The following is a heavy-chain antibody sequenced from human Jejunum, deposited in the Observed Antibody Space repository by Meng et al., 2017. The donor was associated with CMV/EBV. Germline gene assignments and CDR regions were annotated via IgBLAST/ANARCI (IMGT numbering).Heavy chain of an antibody. D-gene: IGHD1-1*01. CDR3: ARGLGHASNNSHDY. Sequence: DSLRSPSLSWLRQPPGKGLEWIGYAYYSGSATYTPSLRSRVTISVDMSKNHFSLNLRSVTAADTAMYFCARGLGHASNNSHDYWGQGTLVTVSS. CDR2: AYYSGSA. J-gene: IGHJ4*02. CDR1: DSLRSPS. V-gene: IGHV4-59*11.